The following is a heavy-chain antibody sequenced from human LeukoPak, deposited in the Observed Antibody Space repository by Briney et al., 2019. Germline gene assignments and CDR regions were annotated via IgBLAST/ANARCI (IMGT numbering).Heavy chain of an antibody. CDR2: IYPGDSTT. CDR3: ARRELVGLAAAGNFDY. Sequence: GESLKISCKASGYSFTSYWIGWVRQMPGKGLEWMGIIYPGDSTTIYSPSFQGQVTISADKSITTAYLQWSSLKASDTAMYYCARRELVGLAAAGNFDYWGQGTLVTVSS. D-gene: IGHD6-13*01. V-gene: IGHV5-51*01. J-gene: IGHJ4*02. CDR1: GYSFTSYW.